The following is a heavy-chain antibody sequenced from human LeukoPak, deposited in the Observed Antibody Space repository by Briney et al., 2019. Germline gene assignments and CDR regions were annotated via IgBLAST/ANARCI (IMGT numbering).Heavy chain of an antibody. CDR3: ARGLRFHIGSGNWFDL. CDR2: IDHSGST. D-gene: IGHD3-10*01. Sequence: SETLSLTCAVSGGTFRGFFWSWIRQPPGTGPAWIGEIDHSGSTNYAPSLDSRVTLSVDTSKNQVSLTLNSVTAADTAVYYCARGLRFHIGSGNWFDLWGQGTLVTVSS. V-gene: IGHV4-34*01. J-gene: IGHJ5*02. CDR1: GGTFRGFF.